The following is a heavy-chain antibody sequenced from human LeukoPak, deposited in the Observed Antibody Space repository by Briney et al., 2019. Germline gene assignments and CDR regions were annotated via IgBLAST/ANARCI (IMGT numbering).Heavy chain of an antibody. V-gene: IGHV5-51*01. CDR1: GYSFTSYW. CDR3: ARHVIESEQLVRNCYYYMDV. CDR2: IYPGDSDT. Sequence: GESLKISCKGSGYSFTSYWIGWVRQMPGKGLEWMGIIYPGDSDTRYSPSFQGQVTISADKSISTAYLQWSSLKASDTAMYYCARHVIESEQLVRNCYYYMDVWGKGTTVTVSS. D-gene: IGHD6-13*01. J-gene: IGHJ6*03.